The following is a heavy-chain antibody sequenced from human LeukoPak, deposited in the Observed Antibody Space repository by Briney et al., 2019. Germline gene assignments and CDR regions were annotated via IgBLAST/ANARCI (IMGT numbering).Heavy chain of an antibody. CDR1: GGSISSYY. V-gene: IGHV4-4*07. Sequence: ETLSLTCTVSGGSISSYYWSWIRQPAGKGLEWIGRIYTSGSTNYNPSLKSRVTMSVDTSKDQFSLKLSSVTAADTAVYYCARDKSARGSSSWYYYYYMDVWGKGTTVTVSS. CDR2: IYTSGST. CDR3: ARDKSARGSSSWYYYYYMDV. D-gene: IGHD6-6*01. J-gene: IGHJ6*03.